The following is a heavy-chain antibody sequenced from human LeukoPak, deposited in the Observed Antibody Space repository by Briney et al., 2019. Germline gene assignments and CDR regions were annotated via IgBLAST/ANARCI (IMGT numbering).Heavy chain of an antibody. CDR1: GGSISSSHYY. D-gene: IGHD5-18*01. V-gene: IGHV4-39*02. CDR3: ARRRGYSYGHFDY. Sequence: SETLSLTCSVSGGSISSSHYYWGWIRQPPGKGLEWIGSVYYSGSTYNNPSLKSRVTVSVDTSKNHFSLKLSSVTAADTAVYYCARRRGYSYGHFDYWGQGTLVTVSS. J-gene: IGHJ4*02. CDR2: VYYSGST.